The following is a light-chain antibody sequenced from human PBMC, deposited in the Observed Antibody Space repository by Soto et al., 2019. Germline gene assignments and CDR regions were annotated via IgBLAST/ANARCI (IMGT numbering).Light chain of an antibody. CDR2: DVT. V-gene: IGLV2-11*01. CDR1: SSDVGGYNY. Sequence: QSALTQPRSVSGSPGQSVTISFTGTSSDVGGYNYVSWYQHHPGKAPKLMIYDVTQRPSGVPDRFSGSKSGNTASLTSSGLQAEDEAGYYCCSYAGSYPLVFGGGTKLTVL. CDR3: CSYAGSYPLV. J-gene: IGLJ2*01.